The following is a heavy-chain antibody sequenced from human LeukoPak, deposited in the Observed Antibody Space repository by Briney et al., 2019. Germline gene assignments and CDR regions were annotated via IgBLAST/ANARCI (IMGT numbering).Heavy chain of an antibody. D-gene: IGHD3-10*01. CDR3: SCDGAYGSGSSPPYYYYMDV. J-gene: IGHJ6*03. CDR2: IGYDGSNK. CDR1: GFTFRSHG. V-gene: IGHV3-30*02. Sequence: GGSLXLSXAASGFTFRSHGMHWVRQAPGKGLEWVTFIGYDGSNKYFADSVKGRFTISRDNSKNTLYLEMNSLRVEDTAVYYCSCDGAYGSGSSPPYYYYMDVWGKGTTVTVSS.